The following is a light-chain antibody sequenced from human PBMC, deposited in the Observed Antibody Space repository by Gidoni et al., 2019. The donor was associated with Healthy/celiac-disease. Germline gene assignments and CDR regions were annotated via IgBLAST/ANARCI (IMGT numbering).Light chain of an antibody. CDR1: QSVSSSY. V-gene: IGKV3-20*01. J-gene: IGKJ3*01. Sequence: DIVLPQSPGTLSLSPGERATLSCRASQSVSSSYLAWYQQKPGQAPRLLIYGASSRATGIPDRFSGSGSGTDFTLTISRLEPEDFAVYYCQQYGSSLFTFGPGTKVDI. CDR3: QQYGSSLFT. CDR2: GAS.